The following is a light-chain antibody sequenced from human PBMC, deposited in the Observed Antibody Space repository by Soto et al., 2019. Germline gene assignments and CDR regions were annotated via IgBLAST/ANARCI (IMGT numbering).Light chain of an antibody. V-gene: IGLV1-40*01. CDR2: GGT. Sequence: QSVLTQPPSVSGTPGQRVTISCSGGSSNIGTYTVNWYQQLPETAPKLLIVGGTIRPSGVPDRFSASTSGTSASLAITGLQAEDEGDYYCQSYDSTLSARYVFGTGTKLTVL. CDR1: SSNIGTYT. CDR3: QSYDSTLSARYV. J-gene: IGLJ1*01.